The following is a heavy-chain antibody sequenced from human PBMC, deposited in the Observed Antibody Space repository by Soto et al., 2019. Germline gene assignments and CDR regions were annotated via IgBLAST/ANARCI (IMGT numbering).Heavy chain of an antibody. CDR1: GGSFSGYY. CDR3: ARGNYGDSTFDY. J-gene: IGHJ4*02. Sequence: SETLSLTCAVYGGSFSGYYWSWIRQPPGKGLEWIGEINHSGSTNYNPSLKSRVTISVDTSKNQFSLKLSSVTAADTAVYYCARGNYGDSTFDYWGQGTLVTVSS. D-gene: IGHD4-17*01. V-gene: IGHV4-34*01. CDR2: INHSGST.